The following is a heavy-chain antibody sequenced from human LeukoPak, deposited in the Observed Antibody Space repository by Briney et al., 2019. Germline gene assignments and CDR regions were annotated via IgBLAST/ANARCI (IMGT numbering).Heavy chain of an antibody. CDR1: GFTFSNYG. J-gene: IGHJ4*02. Sequence: GGSLRLSCAASGFTFSNYGMHWVRQAPGKGLEWVAFIRYDGSKKYYADSVKGRFTISRDDSKNTLYLQMNSLRAEDTAMYYCANGPHYNILTGFYKVRSHLDYWGQGTLVTVSS. V-gene: IGHV3-30*02. CDR2: IRYDGSKK. CDR3: ANGPHYNILTGFYKVRSHLDY. D-gene: IGHD3-9*01.